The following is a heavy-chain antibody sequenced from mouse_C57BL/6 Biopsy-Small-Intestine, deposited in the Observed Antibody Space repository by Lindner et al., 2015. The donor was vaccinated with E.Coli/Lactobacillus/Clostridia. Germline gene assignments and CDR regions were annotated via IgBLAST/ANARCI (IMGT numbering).Heavy chain of an antibody. Sequence: VQLQESGGDLVKPGGSLKLXCAASGFTFSSYGMSWVRQTPDKRLEWVATISSGGYYTYYPDSVKGRFTISRDNAKNTLYLQMSSLKSEDTAMYYCARQGDGYDDAYWGQGTLVTVSA. CDR3: ARQGDGYDDAY. V-gene: IGHV5-6*01. D-gene: IGHD2-2*01. CDR1: GFTFSSYG. CDR2: ISSGGYYT. J-gene: IGHJ3*01.